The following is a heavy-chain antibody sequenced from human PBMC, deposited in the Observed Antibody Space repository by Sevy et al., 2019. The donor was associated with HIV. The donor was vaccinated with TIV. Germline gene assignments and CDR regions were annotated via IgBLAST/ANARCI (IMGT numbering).Heavy chain of an antibody. CDR3: ARGGCSSTRCYQVGDWFDP. CDR2: INQDGSEK. CDR1: GFVFSSYT. J-gene: IGHJ5*02. Sequence: GGSLRLSCAASGFVFSSYTMNWVRQSPGKGLEWVANINQDGSEKQYVDSVKGRFSISRDNAKNSLYLQMNSLRAEDTAVYYCARGGCSSTRCYQVGDWFDPWGQGTLVTVSS. D-gene: IGHD2-2*01. V-gene: IGHV3-7*01.